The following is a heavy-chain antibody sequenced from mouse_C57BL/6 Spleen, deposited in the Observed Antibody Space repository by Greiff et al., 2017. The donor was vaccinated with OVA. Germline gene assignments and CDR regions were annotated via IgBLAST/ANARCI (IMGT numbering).Heavy chain of an antibody. CDR2: INPSSGYT. CDR1: GYTFTSYW. CDR3: ARYYYGSSYDWYFDV. D-gene: IGHD1-1*01. J-gene: IGHJ1*03. Sequence: QVQLQQSGAELAKPGASVKLSCKASGYTFTSYWMHWVKQRPGQGLEWIGYINPSSGYTKYNQKFKSKATLTVDTSSSTAYMQLSSLTSEDSAVYYCARYYYGSSYDWYFDVWGTGTTVTVSS. V-gene: IGHV1-7*01.